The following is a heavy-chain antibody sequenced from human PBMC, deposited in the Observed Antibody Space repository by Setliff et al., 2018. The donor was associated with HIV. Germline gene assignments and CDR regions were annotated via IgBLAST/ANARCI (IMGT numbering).Heavy chain of an antibody. CDR1: GDSITSGGYS. J-gene: IGHJ5*02. CDR3: ARENGWLFGWFDP. V-gene: IGHV4-30-4*08. CDR2: IYYSGRTSHSGST. D-gene: IGHD3-22*01. Sequence: SETLPLTCTVSGDSITSGGYSWTWIRQPPGKALEWVGYIYYSGRTSHSGSTYYNPSVASRITISGDTSKNQFSLKLTSVTAADTAIYYCARENGWLFGWFDPWGQGTPVTVSS.